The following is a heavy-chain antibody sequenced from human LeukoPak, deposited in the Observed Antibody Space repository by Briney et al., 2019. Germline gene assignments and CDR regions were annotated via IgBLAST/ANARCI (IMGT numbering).Heavy chain of an antibody. D-gene: IGHD2-2*01. J-gene: IGHJ4*02. CDR3: ARRGTGNIRYCSSTSCYAIDY. Sequence: PSEILSLTCTVSGGSISSSSYYWGWIRQPPGKGLEWIGSIYYSGSTYYNPSLKSRVTISVDTSKNQFSLKLSSVTAADTAVYYCARRGTGNIRYCSSTSCYAIDYWGQGTLVTVSS. CDR1: GGSISSSSYY. V-gene: IGHV4-39*01. CDR2: IYYSGST.